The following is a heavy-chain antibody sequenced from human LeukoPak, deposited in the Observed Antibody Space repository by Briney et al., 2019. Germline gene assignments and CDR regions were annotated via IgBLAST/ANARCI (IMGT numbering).Heavy chain of an antibody. D-gene: IGHD4-17*01. V-gene: IGHV1-69*06. CDR1: GGTFSSYA. CDR3: ARGDYGLNWFDP. CDR2: IIPIFGTA. Sequence: GASVKVSCKASGGTFSSYAISWVRQAPGQGLEWMGGIIPIFGTANYAQKFQGRVTITADKSTSTAYMELSSLRSEDTAVYYCARGDYGLNWFDPWGQGTLVTVSS. J-gene: IGHJ5*02.